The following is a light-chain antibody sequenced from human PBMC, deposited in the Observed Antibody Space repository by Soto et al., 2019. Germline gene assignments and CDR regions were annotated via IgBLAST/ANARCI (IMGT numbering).Light chain of an antibody. J-gene: IGKJ1*01. CDR3: QQYNNWPPWT. Sequence: ETVMTQSPATLSVSPGERATLSCRASQSVRSNLAWYQQKPGQGPRLLIYGASTRATGIPARFSGTGSGTEFTLTISRLQSEDFAVYYCQQYNNWPPWTFGQGTKVEIK. CDR2: GAS. V-gene: IGKV3-15*01. CDR1: QSVRSN.